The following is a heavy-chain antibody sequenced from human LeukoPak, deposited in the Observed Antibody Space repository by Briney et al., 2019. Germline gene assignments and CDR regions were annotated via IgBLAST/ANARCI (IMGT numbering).Heavy chain of an antibody. J-gene: IGHJ4*02. V-gene: IGHV4-4*09. CDR1: GGSISSYY. CDR3: ARSDSSGYYPNIHFDY. Sequence: SETLSLTCTVSGGSISSYYWSWIRQPPGKGLEWIGYIYTSGSTNYNPSLKSRVTISVDTSKNQFSLKLSSVTAADTAVYYCARSDSSGYYPNIHFDYWGQGTLVTVSS. CDR2: IYTSGST. D-gene: IGHD3-22*01.